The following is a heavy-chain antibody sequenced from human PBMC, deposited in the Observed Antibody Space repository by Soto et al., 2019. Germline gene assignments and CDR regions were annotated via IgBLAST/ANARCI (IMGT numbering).Heavy chain of an antibody. CDR2: TGLNGRTT. Sequence: EVQLLESGGGLVQPGGSLRLSCAASGFTFSMSAMSWVRQAPEKGLEWVSTTGLNGRTTYYADSVKGRFTVSRDNSRNTLDLQRNSLRAEDTAVYYCATVHGTSRSFDYWGQGTLVTVSS. V-gene: IGHV3-23*01. J-gene: IGHJ4*02. CDR3: ATVHGTSRSFDY. D-gene: IGHD6-13*01. CDR1: GFTFSMSA.